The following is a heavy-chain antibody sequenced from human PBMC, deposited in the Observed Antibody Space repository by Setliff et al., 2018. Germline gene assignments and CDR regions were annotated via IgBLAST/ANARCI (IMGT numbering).Heavy chain of an antibody. V-gene: IGHV3-15*01. Sequence: PGGSLRLSCVVSGISVTNGWVTWVRQAPGKGLEWVGRFKSTADGGTTDLSAPVKGRFSFSRDDSRNVVYLQMNNLKTEDTALYYCTTDVTGSYYQEIHYWGQGTLVTVSS. CDR2: FKSTADGGTT. CDR3: TTDVTGSYYQEIHY. J-gene: IGHJ4*02. D-gene: IGHD1-26*01. CDR1: GISVTNGW.